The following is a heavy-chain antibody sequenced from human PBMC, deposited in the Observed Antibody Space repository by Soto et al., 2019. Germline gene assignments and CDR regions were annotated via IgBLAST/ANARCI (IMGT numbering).Heavy chain of an antibody. J-gene: IGHJ4*02. CDR2: INHSGSS. V-gene: IGHV4-34*01. CDR3: TRGLFSGSSYSGSWYYFDS. Sequence: PSETLSLTCTVSGGSISGYYWSWLRQPPGKGLQWIGQINHSGSSIYNPSLKNRVTISTMSNNKFSLELSSVTAADTAVYYCTRGLFSGSSYSGSWYYFDSWGQGTMVTAPQ. D-gene: IGHD1-26*01. CDR1: GGSISGYY.